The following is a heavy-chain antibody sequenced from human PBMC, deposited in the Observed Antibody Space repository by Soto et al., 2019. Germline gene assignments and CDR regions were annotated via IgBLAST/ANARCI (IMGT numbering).Heavy chain of an antibody. Sequence: QVPLVESGGGVVQPGRSLRLSCAASGFTFSSYGMHWVRQAPGKGLEWVAVISNDGSNKYYADSVKGRCTISRDNSKNTAYLQMNSLRAEDTAVYYCAKDYYRTTVTTVDYWGQGTLVTVSS. D-gene: IGHD4-17*01. CDR1: GFTFSSYG. CDR3: AKDYYRTTVTTVDY. V-gene: IGHV3-30*18. CDR2: ISNDGSNK. J-gene: IGHJ4*02.